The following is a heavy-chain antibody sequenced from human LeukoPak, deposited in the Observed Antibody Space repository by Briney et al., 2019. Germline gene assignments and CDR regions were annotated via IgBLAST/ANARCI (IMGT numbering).Heavy chain of an antibody. CDR2: IHYRGSP. CDR3: ARHNKTPTYYYGSGSYFDS. CDR1: GGSINTYY. V-gene: IGHV4-59*08. D-gene: IGHD3-10*01. J-gene: IGHJ4*02. Sequence: PSETLSLTCTVPGGSINTYYWSWIRQPPGKGLEWIGNIHYRGSPNYNPSLKSRVTISVDTSNNQFSLKLRSVTAADTAAYYCARHNKTPTYYYGSGSYFDSWGQGTLVTVSS.